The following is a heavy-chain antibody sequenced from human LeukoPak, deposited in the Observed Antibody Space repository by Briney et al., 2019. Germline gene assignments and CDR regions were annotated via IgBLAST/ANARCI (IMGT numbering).Heavy chain of an antibody. CDR2: TWGSPTPI. D-gene: IGHD5-24*01. V-gene: IGHV3-48*01. CDR1: GFTFSSYG. CDR3: ARDHNYAFDI. J-gene: IGHJ3*02. Sequence: GGSLRLSCAPSGFTFSSYGIHWVRQAPGRGLEWISYTWGSPTPIYYADSVRGRFTISRDDAKNLLYLQMNSLRAEDTALYYCARDHNYAFDIWGQGTMVTVSS.